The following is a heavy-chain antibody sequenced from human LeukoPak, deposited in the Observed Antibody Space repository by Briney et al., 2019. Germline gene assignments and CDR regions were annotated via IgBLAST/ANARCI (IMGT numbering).Heavy chain of an antibody. Sequence: ASVKVSCKASGYTFSNYGISWVRQAPGQGLEWMGWISSYNGNTKYEQKVQGRVSMTTDTSTSTAYMELRSLRSDDTAVYYCARNRAYNGRYFDAIDIWGQGTMVTVSS. CDR3: ARNRAYNGRYFDAIDI. CDR1: GYTFSNYG. J-gene: IGHJ3*02. D-gene: IGHD1-26*01. V-gene: IGHV1-18*01. CDR2: ISSYNGNT.